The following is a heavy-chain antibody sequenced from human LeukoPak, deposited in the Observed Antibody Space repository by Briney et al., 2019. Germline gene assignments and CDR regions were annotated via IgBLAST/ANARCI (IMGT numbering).Heavy chain of an antibody. V-gene: IGHV6-1*01. CDR3: AREVAMVRGVSIGFDY. Sequence: SQTLSLTCAISGDSVSSNSAAWNWIRQSPSRGLEWLGRTYYRSKWYNDYAVSVKSRITINPDTSKNQSSLQLNSVTPEDTAVYYCAREVAMVRGVSIGFDYWGQGTLVTVSS. CDR2: TYYRSKWYN. J-gene: IGHJ4*02. D-gene: IGHD3-10*01. CDR1: GDSVSSNSAA.